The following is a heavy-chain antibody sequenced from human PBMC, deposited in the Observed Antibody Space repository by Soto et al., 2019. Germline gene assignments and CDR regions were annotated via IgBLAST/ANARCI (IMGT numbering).Heavy chain of an antibody. CDR3: AKITGTTRYFDY. CDR1: GFTFSSYA. CDR2: ISGSGGST. J-gene: IGHJ4*02. Sequence: LRLSCAASGFTFSSYAMSWVRQAPGKGLEWVSAISGSGGSTYYADTVKGRFTISRDNSKNTLYLQMNSLRAEDTAVYYCAKITGTTRYFDYWGQGTLVTVSS. D-gene: IGHD1-7*01. V-gene: IGHV3-23*01.